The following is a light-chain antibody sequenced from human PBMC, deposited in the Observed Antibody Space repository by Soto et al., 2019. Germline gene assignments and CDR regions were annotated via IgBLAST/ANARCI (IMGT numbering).Light chain of an antibody. CDR1: SSDIGGYNY. Sequence: QSALTQPDSVSGSPGQSITVSCIGTSSDIGGYNYVSWYQQHPGKAPKLMIHDVSNRPSGVSDRFSGSKSGNTASLTISGLQADDEAYYYCSSYASGNSQVFGGGTQLTVL. V-gene: IGLV2-14*03. J-gene: IGLJ2*01. CDR2: DVS. CDR3: SSYASGNSQV.